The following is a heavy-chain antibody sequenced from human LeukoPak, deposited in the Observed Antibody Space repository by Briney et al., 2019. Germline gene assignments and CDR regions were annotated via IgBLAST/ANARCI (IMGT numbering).Heavy chain of an antibody. J-gene: IGHJ4*02. D-gene: IGHD2-2*02. CDR2: IYSGGST. Sequence: PGGSLRLSCAASGFTVSSNYMSWVRQAPGKGLEWVSVIYSGGSTYYADSVKGRFTISRDNSKNTLYLQMNSLRAEDTAVYYCAKDKIGYCSSTSCYTKSGFDYWGQGTLVTVSS. CDR3: AKDKIGYCSSTSCYTKSGFDY. V-gene: IGHV3-53*05. CDR1: GFTVSSNY.